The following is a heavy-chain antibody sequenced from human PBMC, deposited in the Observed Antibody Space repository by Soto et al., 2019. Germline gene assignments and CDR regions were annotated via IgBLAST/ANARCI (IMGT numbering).Heavy chain of an antibody. J-gene: IGHJ3*02. Sequence: SETLSLTCTVSGGSISSGDYYWSWIRQPPGKGLEWIGYINYSGSTNYNPSLKSRVTISVDTSKNQFSLKLSSVTAADTAVYYCARGASSDAFDIWGQGTMVTVSS. CDR3: ARGASSDAFDI. CDR1: GGSISSGDYY. CDR2: INYSGST. D-gene: IGHD6-6*01. V-gene: IGHV4-30-4*01.